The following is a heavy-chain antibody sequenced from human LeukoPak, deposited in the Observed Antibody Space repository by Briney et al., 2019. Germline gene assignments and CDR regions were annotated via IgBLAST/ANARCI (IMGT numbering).Heavy chain of an antibody. J-gene: IGHJ6*02. CDR3: VRRLSYYFGVDV. CDR2: IYYSGSP. Sequence: SETLSLTCAVSGGSISSSSYYWGWIRQPPGKGLEWIGSIYYSGSPYYNPSLKSRVTISVDTSKNQFSLKLSSVTAADTAVYYCVRRLSYYFGVDVWGPGTTVIVSS. V-gene: IGHV4-39*01. CDR1: GGSISSSSYY.